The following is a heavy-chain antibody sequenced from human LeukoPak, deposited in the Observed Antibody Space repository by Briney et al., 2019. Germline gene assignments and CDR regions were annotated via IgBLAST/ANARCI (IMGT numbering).Heavy chain of an antibody. CDR2: IIPIFGTA. D-gene: IGHD3-22*01. CDR3: ANLRSSGYSYAFDI. V-gene: IGHV1-69*13. Sequence: SVKVSCKASGGTFSSYAISWVRQAPGQGLEWMGGIIPIFGTANYAQKFQGRVTITADESTSTAYMELSSLRSEDTAVYYCANLRSSGYSYAFDIWGQGTMVTVPS. CDR1: GGTFSSYA. J-gene: IGHJ3*02.